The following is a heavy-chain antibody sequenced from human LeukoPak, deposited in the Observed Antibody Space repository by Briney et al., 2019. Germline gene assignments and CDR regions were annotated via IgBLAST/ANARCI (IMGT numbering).Heavy chain of an antibody. CDR2: ISSSGSLI. D-gene: IGHD2/OR15-2a*01. CDR3: VRLYAY. J-gene: IGHJ4*02. Sequence: GGSLRLSXAASGFTFSSYEMNWVRQAPGRGLEWVSYISSSGSLIFYADSVTGRFTVSRDNAKNTLYLQMNSLRAEDTALYYCVRLYAYWGQGTLVTVSS. V-gene: IGHV3-48*03. CDR1: GFTFSSYE.